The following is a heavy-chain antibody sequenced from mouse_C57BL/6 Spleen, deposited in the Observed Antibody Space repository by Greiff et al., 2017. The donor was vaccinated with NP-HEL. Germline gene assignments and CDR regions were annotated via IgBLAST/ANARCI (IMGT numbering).Heavy chain of an antibody. D-gene: IGHD1-1*01. CDR1: GYTFTSYG. J-gene: IGHJ4*01. Sequence: QVQLQQSGAELARPGASVKLSCKASGYTFTSYGISWVKQRTGQGLEWIGEIYPRSGNTYYNEKFKGKATLTADKSSSTAYMELRSLTSEDSAVYFCARLGDGSSYDAMDYWGQGTSVTVSS. CDR3: ARLGDGSSYDAMDY. V-gene: IGHV1-81*01. CDR2: IYPRSGNT.